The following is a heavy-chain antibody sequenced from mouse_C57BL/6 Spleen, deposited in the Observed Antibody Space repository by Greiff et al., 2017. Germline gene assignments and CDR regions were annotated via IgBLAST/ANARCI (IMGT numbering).Heavy chain of an antibody. J-gene: IGHJ3*01. CDR3: ARAGYYGYDGSWFAY. Sequence: VQLQQPGAELVRPGSSVKLSCKASGYTFTSYWMDWVKQRPGQGLEWIGNIYPSDSETHYNQKFKDKATLTVDKSSSTAYMQLSSLTSEDSAVYYCARAGYYGYDGSWFAYWGQGTLVTVSA. CDR1: GYTFTSYW. CDR2: IYPSDSET. V-gene: IGHV1-61*01. D-gene: IGHD2-2*01.